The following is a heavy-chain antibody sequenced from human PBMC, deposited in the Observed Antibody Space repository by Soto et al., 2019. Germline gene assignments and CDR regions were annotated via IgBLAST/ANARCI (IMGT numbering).Heavy chain of an antibody. CDR2: IWHDGSKK. D-gene: IGHD3-10*01. CDR3: ARDRGAFGSGGSFFDY. Sequence: QVQLVVSGGGVVQPGRSLRLSCAASGFRNYGMHWVRQAPGKGLEWVALIWHDGSKKHYADSVKGRFTISRDDSKNSVDLQMNSLRADGTAVYYCARDRGAFGSGGSFFDYWGQGTLVTVSS. J-gene: IGHJ4*02. V-gene: IGHV3-33*01. CDR1: GFRNYG.